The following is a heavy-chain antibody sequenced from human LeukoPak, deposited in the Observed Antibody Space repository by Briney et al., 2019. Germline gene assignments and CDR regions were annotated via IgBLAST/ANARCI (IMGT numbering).Heavy chain of an antibody. CDR2: MNPNSGNT. CDR1: GYTFTSYD. J-gene: IGHJ4*02. CDR3: ARGLLGTAMVLFDY. Sequence: ASVKVSCKASGYTFTSYDINWVRQATGQGLEWMGWMNPNSGNTGYAQKFQGRVTMTRNTSISTAYVELSSLRSEDTAVYYCARGLLGTAMVLFDYWGQGTLVTVPS. D-gene: IGHD5-18*01. V-gene: IGHV1-8*01.